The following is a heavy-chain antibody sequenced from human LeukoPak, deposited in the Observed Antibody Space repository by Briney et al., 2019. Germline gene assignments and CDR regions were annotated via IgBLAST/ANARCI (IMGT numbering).Heavy chain of an antibody. V-gene: IGHV1-2*02. D-gene: IGHD1-20*01. CDR3: AGLPRDNWNEPLDY. CDR2: INPNSGGT. J-gene: IGHJ4*02. CDR1: GYTFTDYY. Sequence: ASVKVSCKASGYTFTDYYMHWVRQAPGQGLEWMGWINPNSGGTKYAQKFQGRVTMTRDTSINTAYMELSRLTYDDTAVYYCAGLPRDNWNEPLDYWGQGTLVTVFS.